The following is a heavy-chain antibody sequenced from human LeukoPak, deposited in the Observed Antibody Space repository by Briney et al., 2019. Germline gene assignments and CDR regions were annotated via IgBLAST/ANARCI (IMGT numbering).Heavy chain of an antibody. CDR1: GYTFTSYD. V-gene: IGHV1-8*01. Sequence: ASVKVSCKASGYTFTSYDINWVRQATGQGLEWMGWMNPNSGNTGYAQKFQGRVTMTRNTSISTAYMELSSLRSEDTAVYYCAGVYDFWSGYYDWFDPWGQGTLVTVSS. J-gene: IGHJ5*02. CDR3: AGVYDFWSGYYDWFDP. D-gene: IGHD3-3*01. CDR2: MNPNSGNT.